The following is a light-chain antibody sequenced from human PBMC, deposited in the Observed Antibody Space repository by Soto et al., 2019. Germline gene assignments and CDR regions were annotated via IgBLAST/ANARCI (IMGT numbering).Light chain of an antibody. CDR2: LAS. J-gene: IGKJ4*01. CDR3: QYLNCFPLS. CDR1: QGISSY. V-gene: IGKV1-9*01. Sequence: DIQLTQSPASLSASVGDRVTITCRASQGISSYLAWYQQKPGKAPKLLIYLASTLQSGVPSRFSGSGSGTDFSLTISSLQPEDVATYYCQYLNCFPLSFGGGTKVEIK.